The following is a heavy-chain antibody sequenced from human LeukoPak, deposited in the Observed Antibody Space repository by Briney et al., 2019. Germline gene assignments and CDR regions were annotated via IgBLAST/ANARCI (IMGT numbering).Heavy chain of an antibody. V-gene: IGHV4-34*01. CDR3: ARESWGRYSYGPPAGRDWFDP. Sequence: PSETLSLTCAVYGGSFSGYYWSWIRQPPGKGLEWIGEINHSGSTNYNPSLKSRVTISVDTSKNQFSLQLNSVTPEDTAVYYCARESWGRYSYGPPAGRDWFDPWGQGTLVTVPS. J-gene: IGHJ5*02. CDR1: GGSFSGYY. CDR2: INHSGST. D-gene: IGHD5-18*01.